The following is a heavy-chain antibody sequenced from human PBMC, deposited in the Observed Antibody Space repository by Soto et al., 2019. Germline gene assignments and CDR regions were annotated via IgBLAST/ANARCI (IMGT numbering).Heavy chain of an antibody. J-gene: IGHJ4*02. CDR3: AKRSSSSTFDY. D-gene: IGHD6-6*01. CDR2: ISGSDDST. Sequence: GGSLRLSCAASGFTFSSYAMSWVRQAPGKGLEWVSVISGSDDSTYYADSVKGRFTISRDNSKNTLYLQMNSLRAEDTAVSYCAKRSSSSTFDYWGQGTLVTVSS. V-gene: IGHV3-23*01. CDR1: GFTFSSYA.